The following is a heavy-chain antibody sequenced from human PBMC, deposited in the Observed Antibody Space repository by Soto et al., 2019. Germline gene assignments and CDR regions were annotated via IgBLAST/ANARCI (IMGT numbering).Heavy chain of an antibody. CDR2: IIPLFGTT. Sequence: QVQVVQSGVEVRRPGSSVKVSCKASGDTFKNCVISWVRQAPGQGLEWMGGIIPLFGTTDFAQRFQGRLTITTDESTTTAYMVLSRLRSEDTATYSCAAELGFGKLSVVWGQGTTVIVSS. CDR1: GDTFKNCV. D-gene: IGHD3-10*01. CDR3: AAELGFGKLSVV. J-gene: IGHJ6*02. V-gene: IGHV1-69*01.